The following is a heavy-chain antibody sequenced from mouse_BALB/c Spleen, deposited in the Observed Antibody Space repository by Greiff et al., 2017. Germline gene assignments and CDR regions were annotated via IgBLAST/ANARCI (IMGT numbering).Heavy chain of an antibody. V-gene: IGHV5-12-2*01. CDR2: ISNGGGST. D-gene: IGHD1-1*01. Sequence: DVKLVESGGGLVQPGGSLKLSCAASGFTFSSYTMSWVRQTPEKRLEWVAYISNGGGSTYYPDTVKGRFTISRDNAKNTLYLQMSSLKSEDTAMYYCASYYGSSYWYFDVWGAGTTVTVSS. CDR3: ASYYGSSYWYFDV. J-gene: IGHJ1*01. CDR1: GFTFSSYT.